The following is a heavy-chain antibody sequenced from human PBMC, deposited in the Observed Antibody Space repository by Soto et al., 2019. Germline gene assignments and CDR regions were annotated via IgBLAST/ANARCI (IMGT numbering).Heavy chain of an antibody. CDR2: IGPRGSTV. J-gene: IGHJ4*02. CDR1: GFTFSDYA. CDR3: ARGTDYYPY. V-gene: IGHV3-11*01. Sequence: QVQLVQCGGALVTPGGSLRLSCAASGFTFSDYAMNWIRQAPGRGLEWISYIGPRGSTVYYADSVKGRFTISRDNARKSLFLQMNILRVEDTAVYYCARGTDYYPYWGQGSLVTVSS.